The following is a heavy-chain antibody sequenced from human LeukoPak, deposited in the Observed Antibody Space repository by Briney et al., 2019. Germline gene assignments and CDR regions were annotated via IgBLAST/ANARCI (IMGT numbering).Heavy chain of an antibody. CDR1: GFTFSSYG. D-gene: IGHD6-13*01. V-gene: IGHV3-30*02. CDR2: IRYDGSNK. CDR3: AKDIKQQLNY. J-gene: IGHJ4*02. Sequence: GGSLRLSCTASGFTFSSYGMHWVRQAPGKGLEWVAFIRYDGSNKYYADSVKGRFTISRDNSKNTLYLQMNSLRAEDTAVYYCAKDIKQQLNYWGQGTLVTVSS.